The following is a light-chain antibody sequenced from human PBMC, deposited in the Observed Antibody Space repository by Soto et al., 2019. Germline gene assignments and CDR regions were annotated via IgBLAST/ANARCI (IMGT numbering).Light chain of an antibody. J-gene: IGKJ5*01. V-gene: IGKV1-33*01. Sequence: DIQMTQSPSSLSASVGDRVTIICQASQDITNYLNWYQQKPGKAPKLLIHDSSNLETGVPSRFSGSRSGTYFSFTISSLQPEDIATYYCQQYDTLPLTFGQGTRLEIK. CDR3: QQYDTLPLT. CDR2: DSS. CDR1: QDITNY.